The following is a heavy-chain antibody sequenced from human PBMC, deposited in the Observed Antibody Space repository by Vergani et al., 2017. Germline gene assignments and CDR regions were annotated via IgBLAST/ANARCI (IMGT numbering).Heavy chain of an antibody. CDR2: IGYDGRIK. V-gene: IGHV3-30*02. CDR1: GFSFNTYG. CDR3: ATAGAAYCRGASCYDFFEY. D-gene: IGHD2-15*01. Sequence: QVQLVESGGNVVQPGGSLRLYCATSGFSFNTYGAHWVRQAPGKGLEWVAFIGYDGRIKYNVDSVKGRFTISRDTSKNTLYLQMNRLRPEDTAVYYCATAGAAYCRGASCYDFFEYWGQGTLVTVAS. J-gene: IGHJ4*02.